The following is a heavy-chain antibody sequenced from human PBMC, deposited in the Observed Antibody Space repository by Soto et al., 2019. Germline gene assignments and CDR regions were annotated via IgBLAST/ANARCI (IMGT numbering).Heavy chain of an antibody. CDR3: ARSYSPYQLPQDDAFDI. CDR1: GYTFTSYG. D-gene: IGHD2-2*01. CDR2: ISAYKGNT. J-gene: IGHJ3*02. Sequence: ASVKVSCKASGYTFTSYGISWVRQAPGQGLEWMGWISAYKGNTNYAQKLQGRVTMTTDTSTSTAYMELRSLRSDDTAVYYCARSYSPYQLPQDDAFDIWGQGTMVTVSS. V-gene: IGHV1-18*01.